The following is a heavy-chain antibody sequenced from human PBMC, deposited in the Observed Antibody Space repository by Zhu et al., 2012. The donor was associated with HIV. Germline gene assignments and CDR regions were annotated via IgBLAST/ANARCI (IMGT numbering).Heavy chain of an antibody. CDR1: SDSLSSGDYY. Sequence: QVQLQESGPELVKPSQTLSLTCTVSSDSLSSGDYYWGWIRQPPGKGLEWIGYIYYSGSTYYNPSLKSRITISVDTSKNQFSLKLRSVTVADTAVYFCSSSSFYTSNWFFDYWGPGTLVTVSS. V-gene: IGHV4-30-4*01. CDR3: SSSSFYTSNWFFDY. CDR2: IYYSGST. D-gene: IGHD6-13*01. J-gene: IGHJ4*02.